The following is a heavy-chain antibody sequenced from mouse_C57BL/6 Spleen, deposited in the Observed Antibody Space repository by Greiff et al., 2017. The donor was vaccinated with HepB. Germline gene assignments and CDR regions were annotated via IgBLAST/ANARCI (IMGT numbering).Heavy chain of an antibody. J-gene: IGHJ4*01. CDR3: ARYYFALDY. CDR1: GYTFTDYY. Sequence: EVQLQQSGPELVKPGASVKISCKASGYTFTDYYMNWVKQSHGKSLEWIGDINPNNGGTSYNQKFKGKATLTVDKSSSTAYMELRSLTSEDSAFYYCARYYFALDYWGKGTSVT. CDR2: INPNNGGT. V-gene: IGHV1-26*01.